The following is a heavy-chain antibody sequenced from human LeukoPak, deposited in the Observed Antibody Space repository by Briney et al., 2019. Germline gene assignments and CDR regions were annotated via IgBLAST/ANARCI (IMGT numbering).Heavy chain of an antibody. Sequence: NPGGSLRLSCAASGFTSSSYSMNWVRQAPGKVLEWVSSISSSSSYIYYADSVKGRFTISRDNAKNSLYLQMNSLRAEDTAVYYCARHISLGYPRDYYYMDVWGKGTTVTVSS. V-gene: IGHV3-21*01. CDR3: ARHISLGYPRDYYYMDV. CDR2: ISSSSSYI. J-gene: IGHJ6*03. CDR1: GFTSSSYS. D-gene: IGHD5-12*01.